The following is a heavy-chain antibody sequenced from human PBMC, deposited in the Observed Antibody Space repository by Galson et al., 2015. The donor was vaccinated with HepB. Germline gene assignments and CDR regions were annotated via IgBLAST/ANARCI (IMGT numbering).Heavy chain of an antibody. J-gene: IGHJ6*02. D-gene: IGHD2-15*01. CDR1: GFTFTNNA. CDR2: MSSDGRNQ. Sequence: SLRLSCAASGFTFTNNAMHWVRQAPGKGLEWVPVMSSDGRNQYYADPVKGRFTISRDISKKTLYLQMNSLRPEDTAVYYCARDRCSGGSCGMDVWGQGTTVIVSS. CDR3: ARDRCSGGSCGMDV. V-gene: IGHV3-30*04.